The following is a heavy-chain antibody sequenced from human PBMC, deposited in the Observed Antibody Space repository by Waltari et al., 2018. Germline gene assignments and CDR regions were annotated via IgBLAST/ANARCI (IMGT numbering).Heavy chain of an antibody. Sequence: EVQLVESGGGLVQPGGSLRLSCAASGFTFSSHWMSWVRPAPGKGLEWVANIKQDGSEKYYVDSVKGRFTISRDNAKNSLYLQMNSLRAEDTAVYYCARDRNYGDYAGAFDIWGQGTMVTVSS. CDR3: ARDRNYGDYAGAFDI. J-gene: IGHJ3*02. D-gene: IGHD4-17*01. CDR2: IKQDGSEK. CDR1: GFTFSSHW. V-gene: IGHV3-7*01.